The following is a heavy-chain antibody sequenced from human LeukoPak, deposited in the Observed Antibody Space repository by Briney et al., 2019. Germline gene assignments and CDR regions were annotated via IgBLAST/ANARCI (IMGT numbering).Heavy chain of an antibody. CDR2: ISGGGGNT. CDR3: AKGQGDFWSGYSGTFDY. Sequence: GGSLRLSCAASKFAFSSYAMSWVRQAPGKGLEWVSAISGGGGNTYYADSVKGRFTISRDNSKNTLYLQMNSLRAEDTAVYYCAKGQGDFWSGYSGTFDYWGQGTLVTVSS. V-gene: IGHV3-23*01. CDR1: KFAFSSYA. J-gene: IGHJ4*02. D-gene: IGHD3-3*01.